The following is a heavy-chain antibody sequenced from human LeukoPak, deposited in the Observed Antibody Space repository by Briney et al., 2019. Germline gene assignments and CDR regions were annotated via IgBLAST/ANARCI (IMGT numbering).Heavy chain of an antibody. J-gene: IGHJ4*02. Sequence: PGGSLRLSCAASGFTFSSYWMHWVRQAPGKGLEWVAVISYDGSNKYYAGSVKGRFTISRDNAKNSLYLQMNSLRAEDTAVYYCARALGVVVTAIPTYWGQGTLVTVSS. CDR2: ISYDGSNK. D-gene: IGHD2-21*02. V-gene: IGHV3-30*03. CDR3: ARALGVVVTAIPTY. CDR1: GFTFSSYW.